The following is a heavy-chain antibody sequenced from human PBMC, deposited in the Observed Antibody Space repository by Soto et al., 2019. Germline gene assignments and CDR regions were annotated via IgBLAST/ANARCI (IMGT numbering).Heavy chain of an antibody. D-gene: IGHD2-21*02. J-gene: IGHJ4*02. V-gene: IGHV3-72*01. Sequence: VGSLGVSCAVSGFTFSDHYMDWVRQAPGKGLEWVARSRNKAQGYTVEYATSVKGRFSISRDDSKNSLSLQMNSLRTEDTAVYFCASAGIHSDWRHFDYWGQGALVTVSS. CDR1: GFTFSDHY. CDR3: ASAGIHSDWRHFDY. CDR2: SRNKAQGYTV.